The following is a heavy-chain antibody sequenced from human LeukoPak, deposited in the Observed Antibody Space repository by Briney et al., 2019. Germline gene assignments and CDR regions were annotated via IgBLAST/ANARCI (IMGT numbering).Heavy chain of an antibody. CDR2: ISSSSSTI. V-gene: IGHV3-48*01. CDR3: ARNSSWYRY. Sequence: GGSLRLSCAASGFTFSSYTMTWVRQAPGKGLEWVSYISSSSSTIYYADSVKGRFTISRDNAKNSLYLQMNSLRAEDTAVYYCARNSSWYRYWGQGTLVTVSS. D-gene: IGHD6-13*01. CDR1: GFTFSSYT. J-gene: IGHJ4*02.